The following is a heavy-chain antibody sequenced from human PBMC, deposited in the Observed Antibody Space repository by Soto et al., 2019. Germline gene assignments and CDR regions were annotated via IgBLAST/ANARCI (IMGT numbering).Heavy chain of an antibody. Sequence: QMQLVQSGPEVKKPGTSVKVSCKASGFTFTSSAMQWVRQARGQRLEWLGWIVVGCGHTNYAQKFQGGGAVTRDMSASTAYMKVSSLSSEDTAVYYCASAMGYWGQGTLVTVSS. CDR3: ASAMGY. J-gene: IGHJ4*02. CDR1: GFTFTSSA. V-gene: IGHV1-58*02. CDR2: IVVGCGHT.